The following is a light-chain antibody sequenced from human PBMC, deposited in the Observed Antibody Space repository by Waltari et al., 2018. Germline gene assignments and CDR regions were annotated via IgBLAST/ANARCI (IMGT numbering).Light chain of an antibody. CDR2: NAN. CDR3: QQGNNYPFT. CDR1: QGISSS. Sequence: IQMSQSPSSMSASVGDRVTITCRASQGISSSLNWYQQKPGKAPKLLIYNANSLASVVPSSFSCRGSGTEFTLTISSLQPEDFASYYCQQGNNYPFTFGPGTKLDIK. J-gene: IGKJ3*01. V-gene: IGKV1D-13*01.